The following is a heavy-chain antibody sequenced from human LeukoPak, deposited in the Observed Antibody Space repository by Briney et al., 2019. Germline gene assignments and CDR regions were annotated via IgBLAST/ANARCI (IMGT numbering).Heavy chain of an antibody. V-gene: IGHV4-59*01. CDR2: IYYSGST. CDR1: GGSISSYY. D-gene: IGHD3-10*01. J-gene: IGHJ4*02. CDR3: ARAPITMVRGVTFFDY. Sequence: SETLSLTCTVSGGSISSYYWSWIRQPPGKGLEWIWYIYYSGSTNYNPSLKSRVTISVDTSKNQFSLKLSSVTAADTAVYYCARAPITMVRGVTFFDYWGQGTLVTVSS.